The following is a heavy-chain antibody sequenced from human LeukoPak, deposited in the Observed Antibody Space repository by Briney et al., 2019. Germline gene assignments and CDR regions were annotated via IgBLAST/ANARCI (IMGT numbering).Heavy chain of an antibody. CDR1: GYKFSTHW. D-gene: IGHD2-2*01. CDR3: GRHVHFSSTSWFDS. V-gene: IGHV5-51*01. CDR2: IYPGDSDR. J-gene: IGHJ5*01. Sequence: GESLKISCKGSGYKFSTHWIVWVRQTPGKGLEWMGIIYPGDSDRRYSPSFRGQVTISADESLDTAYLQWRSLKASDTATYYCGRHVHFSSTSWFDSWGQGTLVTVSS.